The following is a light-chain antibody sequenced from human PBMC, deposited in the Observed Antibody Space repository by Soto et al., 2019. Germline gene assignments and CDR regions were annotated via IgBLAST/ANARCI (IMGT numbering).Light chain of an antibody. CDR2: GAS. J-gene: IGKJ1*01. CDR3: QQYGSSQT. Sequence: EIVLTQSPGTLSLSPGERATLSCRASQSVSSSYLAWYQQKPGQAPRLLIYGASSRATGIPDRFSGSGSGTDFTLTISRLEPEDFAVYYCQQYGSSQTFGQGTQVEI. V-gene: IGKV3-20*01. CDR1: QSVSSSY.